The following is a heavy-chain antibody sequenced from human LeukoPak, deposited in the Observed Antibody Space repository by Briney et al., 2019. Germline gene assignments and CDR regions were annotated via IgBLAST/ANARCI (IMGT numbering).Heavy chain of an antibody. Sequence: GGSLRLSFAASGFTFSSYAMSWFRQAPGKGLEWVSGISGSGDNTYYADSVKGRFTISRDNSKNTLYVQVNSLGTEDTAAYYCAKGSYYDSSGSFYFDYWGQGTLVTVSS. CDR3: AKGSYYDSSGSFYFDY. J-gene: IGHJ4*02. V-gene: IGHV3-23*01. CDR1: GFTFSSYA. CDR2: ISGSGDNT. D-gene: IGHD3-22*01.